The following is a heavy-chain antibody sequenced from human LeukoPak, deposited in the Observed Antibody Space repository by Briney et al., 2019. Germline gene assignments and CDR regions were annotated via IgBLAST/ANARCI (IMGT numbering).Heavy chain of an antibody. J-gene: IGHJ6*03. D-gene: IGHD6-19*01. Sequence: GASLKVSCKAFGYTFSDYYMHWVRQAPGQGLEWMGRINPNSGGTNYAQKFQGRVTMITDTSITTAYMELSRLRSGYTAVYYCARDADSSGWYEDRYFYYMDVWGKGTTVTVSS. CDR2: INPNSGGT. V-gene: IGHV1-2*06. CDR3: ARDADSSGWYEDRYFYYMDV. CDR1: GYTFSDYY.